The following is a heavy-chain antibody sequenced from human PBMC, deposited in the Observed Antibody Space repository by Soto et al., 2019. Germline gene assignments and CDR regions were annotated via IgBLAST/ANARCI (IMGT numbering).Heavy chain of an antibody. CDR3: ARPGYSGYEDYYYYYGMDV. V-gene: IGHV5-10-1*01. Sequence: PGESLKISCKGSGYSFTSYWISWVRQMPGKGLEWMGRIDPSDSYTNYSPSFQGHVTISADKSISTAYLQWSSLKASDTAMYYCARPGYSGYEDYYYYYGMDVWGQGTTVTVSS. D-gene: IGHD5-12*01. CDR1: GYSFTSYW. CDR2: IDPSDSYT. J-gene: IGHJ6*02.